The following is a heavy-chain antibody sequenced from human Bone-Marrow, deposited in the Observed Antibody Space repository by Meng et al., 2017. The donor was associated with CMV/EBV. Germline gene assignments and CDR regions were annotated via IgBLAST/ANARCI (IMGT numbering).Heavy chain of an antibody. J-gene: IGHJ6*02. D-gene: IGHD2-2*01. CDR2: ISGSGGST. CDR3: ARDWIVVPAANYYYYGMDV. V-gene: IGHV3-23*01. Sequence: GGSLRLSCAASGFTFSSYAMSWVRQAPGKGLEWVSAISGSGGSTYYADSVKGRFTISRDNSKNTLYLQMNSLRAEDTAVYYCARDWIVVPAANYYYYGMDVWGQGTTVTVSS. CDR1: GFTFSSYA.